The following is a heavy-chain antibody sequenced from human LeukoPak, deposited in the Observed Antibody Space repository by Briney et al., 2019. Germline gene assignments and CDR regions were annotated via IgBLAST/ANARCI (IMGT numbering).Heavy chain of an antibody. CDR2: ISSDGSGK. CDR1: GFTFRTYW. V-gene: IGHV3-7*01. J-gene: IGHJ4*02. CDR3: GRVRPGDADY. Sequence: GGSLRLSCAASGFTFRTYWMTWVRQAPGKGLEWVASISSDGSGKYYMDSVKGRFTISRYNAKNSLFLQTNSLRAEDTAVHYCGRVRPGDADYWGQGTLVTVSS. D-gene: IGHD1-26*01.